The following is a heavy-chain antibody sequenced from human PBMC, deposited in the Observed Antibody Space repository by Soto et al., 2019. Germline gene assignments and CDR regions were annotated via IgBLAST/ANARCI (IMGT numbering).Heavy chain of an antibody. CDR1: GGSISSGGYS. CDR2: IYHSGST. CDR3: ARGVASSSRTSLIY. D-gene: IGHD6-13*01. V-gene: IGHV4-30-2*01. J-gene: IGHJ4*02. Sequence: PSETLSLTCAVSGGSISSGGYSWSWIRQPPGKGLEWIGYIYHSGSTNYNPSLKSRVTMSIDTTKNQFSLKLSSVTAADTAIYYCARGVASSSRTSLIYWGQGALVTVSS.